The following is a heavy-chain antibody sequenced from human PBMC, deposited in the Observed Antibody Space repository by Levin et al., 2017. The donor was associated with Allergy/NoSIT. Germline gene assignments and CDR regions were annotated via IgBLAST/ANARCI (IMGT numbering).Heavy chain of an antibody. CDR2: ISSSGSTI. Sequence: GESLKISCAASGFTFSDYYMSWIRQAPGKGLEWVSYISSSGSTIYYADSVKGRFTISRDNAKNSLYLQMNSLRAEDTAVYYCARISVGYYDSSGYYFDYWGQGTLVTVSS. J-gene: IGHJ4*02. CDR3: ARISVGYYDSSGYYFDY. V-gene: IGHV3-11*01. D-gene: IGHD3-22*01. CDR1: GFTFSDYY.